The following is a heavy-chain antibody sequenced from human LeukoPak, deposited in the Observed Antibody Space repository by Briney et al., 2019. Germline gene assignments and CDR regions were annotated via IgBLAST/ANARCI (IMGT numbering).Heavy chain of an antibody. CDR3: ARSPVEMATIQGDYYYYMDV. CDR1: GYTFTSYG. D-gene: IGHD5-24*01. J-gene: IGHJ6*03. Sequence: ASVKVSCKASGYTFTSYGISWVRQAPGQGLEWMGWISAYNGNTNYAQKFQGRVTITADESTSTAYMELSSLRSEDTAVYYCARSPVEMATIQGDYYYYMDVWGKGTTVTISS. V-gene: IGHV1-18*01. CDR2: ISAYNGNT.